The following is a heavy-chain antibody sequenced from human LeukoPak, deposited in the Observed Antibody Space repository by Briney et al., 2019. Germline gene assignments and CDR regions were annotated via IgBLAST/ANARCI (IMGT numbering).Heavy chain of an antibody. D-gene: IGHD2-21*02. V-gene: IGHV3-64*01. CDR1: GFTFSSYA. Sequence: GGSLRLSCAASGFTFSSYAMHWVRQAPGKGLEYVSAISSNGGSTYYANSVKGRFTISRDNSKNTLYLQMGSLRAEDMAVYYCATYVVVTAIQESARGYSSRDKYFQHWGQGTLVTVSS. J-gene: IGHJ1*01. CDR3: ATYVVVTAIQESARGYSSRDKYFQH. CDR2: ISSNGGST.